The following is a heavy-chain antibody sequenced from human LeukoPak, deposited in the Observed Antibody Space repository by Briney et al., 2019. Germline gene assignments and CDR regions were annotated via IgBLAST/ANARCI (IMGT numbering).Heavy chain of an antibody. CDR3: ARDLWLGQRGLFYFEY. CDR1: GFAVSTNY. CDR2: IHSGGST. V-gene: IGHV3-53*01. Sequence: GGSLRLSCAASGFAVSTNYMSWVRQAPGKGLEWVSAIHSGGSTYYADSVKGRFTISRDNSKNTLYLQMNSLRAEDTAVYYCARDLWLGQRGLFYFEYWGQGTPVTVAS. J-gene: IGHJ4*02. D-gene: IGHD3-22*01.